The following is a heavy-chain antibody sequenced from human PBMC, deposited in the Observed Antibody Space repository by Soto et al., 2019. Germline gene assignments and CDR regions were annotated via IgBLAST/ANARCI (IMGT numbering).Heavy chain of an antibody. Sequence: PGESLKISCKGSGYSFTSYWIGWVRQXPGKGLEWMGIIYPGDSDTRYSPSFQGQVTISADKSISTAYLQWSSLKASDTAMYYCARLSGSSSWYIYYSGMDVWGQGTTVTVSS. D-gene: IGHD6-13*01. CDR2: IYPGDSDT. CDR3: ARLSGSSSWYIYYSGMDV. J-gene: IGHJ6*02. CDR1: GYSFTSYW. V-gene: IGHV5-51*01.